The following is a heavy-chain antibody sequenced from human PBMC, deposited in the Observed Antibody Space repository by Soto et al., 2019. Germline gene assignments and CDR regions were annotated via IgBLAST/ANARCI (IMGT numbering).Heavy chain of an antibody. CDR3: ARTGSITMVRGVIYGIDV. D-gene: IGHD3-10*01. CDR1: GFTFSSYS. V-gene: IGHV3-48*02. CDR2: ISSSSSTI. J-gene: IGHJ6*02. Sequence: QPGGSLRLCCAASGFTFSSYSMNWVRQAPGKGLEWVSYISSSSSTIYYADSVKGRFTISRDNAKNSLYLQMNSLRDEDTAVYYCARTGSITMVRGVIYGIDVWGQGTTVTVSS.